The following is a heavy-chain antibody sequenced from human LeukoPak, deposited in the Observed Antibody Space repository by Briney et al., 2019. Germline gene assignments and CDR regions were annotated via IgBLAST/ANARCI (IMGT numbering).Heavy chain of an antibody. CDR2: ISSSSSYI. V-gene: IGHV3-21*01. CDR1: GFTFSSYS. Sequence: PGGSLRLSCAASGFTFSSYSMNWVRQAPGKGLEWVSSISSSSSYIYYADSVKGRFTISRENAKNSLYLQMNSLRAGDTAVYYCARMGGWFGTSGGMDVWGQGTTVTVSS. CDR3: ARMGGWFGTSGGMDV. D-gene: IGHD3-10*01. J-gene: IGHJ6*02.